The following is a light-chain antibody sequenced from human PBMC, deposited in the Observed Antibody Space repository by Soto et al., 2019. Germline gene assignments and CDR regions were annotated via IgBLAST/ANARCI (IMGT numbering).Light chain of an antibody. Sequence: QSVLTQPPSASGTPGQRVTISCSGSTSNIGSNYVYWYQQFPGTAPKLLIYRNNQRPSGVPARFSGSKSGTSASLGISGLRSEDEADYYCVAWDDSLSGYYVFGTGTKVTVL. V-gene: IGLV1-47*01. CDR2: RNN. CDR1: TSNIGSNY. J-gene: IGLJ1*01. CDR3: VAWDDSLSGYYV.